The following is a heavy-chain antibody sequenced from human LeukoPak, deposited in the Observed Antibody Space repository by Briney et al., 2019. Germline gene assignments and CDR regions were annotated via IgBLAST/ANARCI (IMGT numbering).Heavy chain of an antibody. Sequence: PGGSLRLSCAASGFTFSSYWMHWVRQAPGKGLVWVPRINSDGSSKYYADSVKGRFTISRDNAKNTLYLQMNSLRAEDTAVYYCARDDEAAPRVAVNDYWGQGTLVTVSS. CDR2: INSDGSSK. CDR3: ARDDEAAPRVAVNDY. CDR1: GFTFSSYW. V-gene: IGHV3-74*01. J-gene: IGHJ4*02. D-gene: IGHD6-13*01.